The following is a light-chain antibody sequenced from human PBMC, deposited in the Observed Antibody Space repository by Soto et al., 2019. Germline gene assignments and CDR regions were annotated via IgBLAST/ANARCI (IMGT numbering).Light chain of an antibody. V-gene: IGLV2-23*02. Sequence: QSALTQPASVSGSPGQSITISCTGTSSDVGSYNLVSWYQQHPGKAPKLMIYEVSKRPSGVSNRFSGSKSGNTASLTISGLQAEDEADYYCCSYAGSPLWVFGGGTKLTVL. CDR1: SSDVGSYNL. CDR3: CSYAGSPLWV. J-gene: IGLJ3*02. CDR2: EVS.